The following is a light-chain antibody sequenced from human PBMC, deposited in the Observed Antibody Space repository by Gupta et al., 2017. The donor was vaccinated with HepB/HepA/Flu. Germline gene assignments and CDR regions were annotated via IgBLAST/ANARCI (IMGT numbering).Light chain of an antibody. CDR2: QDS. CDR3: QAWDSSTAV. CDR1: KLGDNY. V-gene: IGLV3-1*01. Sequence: SYELTQPPSVSVSPVQPASITCSGDKLGDNYACCYQQKPGQSPVLVIYQDSKRPSGIPERFSGSNSGNTATLTIGGTQAMDEADYYCQAWDSSTAVFGGGTKLTVL. J-gene: IGLJ2*01.